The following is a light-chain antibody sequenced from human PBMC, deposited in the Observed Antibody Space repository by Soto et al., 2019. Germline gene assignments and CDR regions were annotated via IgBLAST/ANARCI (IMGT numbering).Light chain of an antibody. Sequence: QSALTQPASVSGSPGQSITISCTGTSGDIGSYNRVSWYQQHPGKAPKLIIYEVTDRPSGVSNRFSGSKSGNTASLTISGLQAEDEAEYYCSSYAGSYTFLVVFGGGTKLTVL. CDR2: EVT. V-gene: IGLV2-14*01. CDR1: SGDIGSYNR. J-gene: IGLJ2*01. CDR3: SSYAGSYTFLVV.